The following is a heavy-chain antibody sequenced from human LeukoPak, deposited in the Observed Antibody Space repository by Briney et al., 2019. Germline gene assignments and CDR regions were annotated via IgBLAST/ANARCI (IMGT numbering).Heavy chain of an antibody. Sequence: GSLRLSCAASGFTFSTYAMTWVRQAPGKGLEWVSLISRGGDVTYYADSVKGRFAISRDSSKNTLYLQMHSLRAEDTAVYYCAARPGEVAVPYDYWGQGTLVTVSS. D-gene: IGHD2-15*01. J-gene: IGHJ4*02. CDR2: ISRGGDVT. V-gene: IGHV3-23*01. CDR1: GFTFSTYA. CDR3: AARPGEVAVPYDY.